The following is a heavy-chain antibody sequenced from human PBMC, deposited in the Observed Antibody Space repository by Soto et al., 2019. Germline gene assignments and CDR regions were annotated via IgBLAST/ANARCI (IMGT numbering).Heavy chain of an antibody. J-gene: IGHJ4*02. D-gene: IGHD4-17*01. Sequence: QLQLQESGPGLVKPSETLSLTCTVSGGSISSSSYYWGWIRQPPGKGLEWIGNIYYSGSTYYNPSLKSRVTISVDTSKNQFSLKLSSVTAADTAVYYCARSLPYGETDYWGQGTLVTVSS. CDR2: IYYSGST. CDR1: GGSISSSSYY. CDR3: ARSLPYGETDY. V-gene: IGHV4-39*01.